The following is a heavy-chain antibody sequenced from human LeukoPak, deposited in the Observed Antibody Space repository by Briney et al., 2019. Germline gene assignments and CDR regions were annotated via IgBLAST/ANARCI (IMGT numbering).Heavy chain of an antibody. D-gene: IGHD1-14*01. Sequence: GGSLRLSCAASGFSFSTSTMNWVRQAPGKGLEWISSIGKTSRDMYYADSVRGRFTISRDNAKNSLFLLMNNLRVEDTSVYYCVRGDNRDYWGQGTLVTVS. CDR1: GFSFSTST. CDR3: VRGDNRDY. V-gene: IGHV3-21*01. J-gene: IGHJ4*02. CDR2: IGKTSRDM.